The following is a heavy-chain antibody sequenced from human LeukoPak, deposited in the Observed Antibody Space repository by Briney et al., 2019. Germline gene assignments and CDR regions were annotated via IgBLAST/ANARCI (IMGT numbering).Heavy chain of an antibody. CDR3: ARALPSPRIAAAGLVQH. CDR2: IIPIFGTA. V-gene: IGHV1-69*05. J-gene: IGHJ1*01. D-gene: IGHD6-13*01. CDR1: GGTFSSYA. Sequence: GSSVKVSCKASGGTFSSYAISWVRQAPGQGLEWMGGIIPIFGTANYAQKFQGRVTITTDESTSTAYMELSSLRSEDTAVYYCARALPSPRIAAAGLVQHWGQGTLVTVSS.